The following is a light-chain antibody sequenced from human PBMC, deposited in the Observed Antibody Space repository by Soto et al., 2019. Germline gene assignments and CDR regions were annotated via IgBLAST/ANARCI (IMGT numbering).Light chain of an antibody. V-gene: IGKV3-15*01. CDR1: QSVSSN. CDR3: QQYNNWPRT. J-gene: IGKJ1*01. CDR2: GAS. Sequence: EIVMAQSPTTLFLSPGERATLSCMASQSVSSNLAWYQQKPGQAPRLLIYGASTRATGIPARFSGSGSGTEFTLTISSLQSEDFAVYYCQQYNNWPRTFGQGTKVDI.